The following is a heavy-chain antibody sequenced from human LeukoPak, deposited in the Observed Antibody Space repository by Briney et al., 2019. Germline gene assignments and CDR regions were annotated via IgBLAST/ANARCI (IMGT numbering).Heavy chain of an antibody. D-gene: IGHD3-10*01. CDR1: GGSISSYY. CDR3: ARHSAYYYGSGRLNWFDP. V-gene: IGHV4-59*08. Sequence: SETLSLTCTVSGGSISSYYWSWIRQPPGKGLEWIGYIYYSGSTNYNPSLKSRVTISVDTSKNQFSLKLGSVTAADTAVYYCARHSAYYYGSGRLNWFDPWGQGTLVTVSS. J-gene: IGHJ5*02. CDR2: IYYSGST.